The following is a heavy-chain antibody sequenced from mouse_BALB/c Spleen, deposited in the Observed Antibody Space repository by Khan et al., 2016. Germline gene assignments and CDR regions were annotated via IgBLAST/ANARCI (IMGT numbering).Heavy chain of an antibody. CDR1: GYSITSGYS. CDR3: AKRGYDERAWFAY. D-gene: IGHD2-14*01. CDR2: IHYSGST. J-gene: IGHJ3*01. V-gene: IGHV3-1*02. Sequence: EVQLQESGPDLVKPSQSLSLTCTVTGYSITSGYSWHWIWQFPGNKLEWMGYIHYSGSTNYNPSLKSRISITRDTSKNQFFLQLNSVTTEDTATYYCAKRGYDERAWFAYWGQGTLVTVSA.